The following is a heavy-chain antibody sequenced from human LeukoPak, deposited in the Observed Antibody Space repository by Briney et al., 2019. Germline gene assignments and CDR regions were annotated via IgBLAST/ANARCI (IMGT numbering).Heavy chain of an antibody. CDR2: IIPIFGTA. V-gene: IGHV1-69*01. D-gene: IGHD1-1*01. J-gene: IGHJ6*02. CDR1: GGTFSSYA. CDR3: AIPLEPGDYYYYGMDV. Sequence: SVTVSCTASGGTFSSYAISWVRQAPGQGLEWMGGIIPIFGTANYAQKFQGRVTITADESTSTAYMELSSLRSEDTAVYYCAIPLEPGDYYYYGMDVWGQGTTVTVSS.